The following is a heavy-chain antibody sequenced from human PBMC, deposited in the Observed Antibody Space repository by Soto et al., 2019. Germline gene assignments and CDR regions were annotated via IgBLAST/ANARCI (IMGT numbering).Heavy chain of an antibody. CDR2: IYYSGST. CDR1: GGSISSYY. J-gene: IGHJ4*02. Sequence: SETLSLTCTVSGGSISSYYWTWIRQPPGKGLEWIGYIYYSGSTSYNPSLKSRITISVDTSKNQFSLKLSSVTVADTAVYYCARGPTVTTDYWGQGTLVTVSS. V-gene: IGHV4-59*08. CDR3: ARGPTVTTDY. D-gene: IGHD4-17*01.